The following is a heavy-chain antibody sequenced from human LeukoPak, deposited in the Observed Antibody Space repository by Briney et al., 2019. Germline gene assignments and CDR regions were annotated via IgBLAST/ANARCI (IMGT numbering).Heavy chain of an antibody. Sequence: ASVKVSCKASGYTFTSYAMHWVRQAPGQRLEWMGWINAGNGNTKYSQKFQGRVTITRDTSASTAYMELSSLRSEDTAVYYCARAGYSSGWPHDGMDVWGKGTTVTVSS. V-gene: IGHV1-3*01. CDR3: ARAGYSSGWPHDGMDV. J-gene: IGHJ6*04. D-gene: IGHD6-19*01. CDR1: GYTFTSYA. CDR2: INAGNGNT.